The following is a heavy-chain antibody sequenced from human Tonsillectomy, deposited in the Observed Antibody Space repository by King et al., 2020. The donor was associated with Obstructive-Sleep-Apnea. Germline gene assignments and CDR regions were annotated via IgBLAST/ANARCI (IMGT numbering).Heavy chain of an antibody. D-gene: IGHD3-10*01. CDR2: IYKDGTT. CDR1: GFTVSSNY. J-gene: IGHJ5*01. V-gene: IGHV3-53*04. Sequence: VQLVESGGGLVQPGGSLRLSCAASGFTVSSNYMSWVRQAPGKGLEWVAIIYKDGTTYYADSVEGRFTISRHNSKNTLFLQMNSLRAADTAVYYCAGGESYDSGNIIYSWGHGTLVTVSS. CDR3: AGGESYDSGNIIYS.